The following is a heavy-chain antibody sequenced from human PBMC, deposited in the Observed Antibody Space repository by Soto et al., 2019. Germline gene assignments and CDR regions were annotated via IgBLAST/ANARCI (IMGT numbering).Heavy chain of an antibody. Sequence: QVQLVESGGGVVQPGRSLRLSCAASGFTFSSYAMHWVRQAPGKGLEWVAVISYDGSNKYYADSVKGRFTISRDNSKNTLYPQMNSLRAEDTAVYYCARDREMATIYYFDYWGQGTLVTVSS. CDR3: ARDREMATIYYFDY. CDR1: GFTFSSYA. V-gene: IGHV3-30-3*01. D-gene: IGHD5-12*01. J-gene: IGHJ4*02. CDR2: ISYDGSNK.